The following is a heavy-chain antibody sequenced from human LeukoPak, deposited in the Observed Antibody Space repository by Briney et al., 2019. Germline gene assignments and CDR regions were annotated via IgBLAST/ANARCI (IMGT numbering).Heavy chain of an antibody. CDR1: GYTFTAYY. J-gene: IGHJ4*02. D-gene: IGHD2-15*01. Sequence: ASVKVSCRASGYTFTAYYMHWVRQAPGQGLEWVGWINSGSGDTNYAQRFQGRVTVTRDTSISTTYMEVYNLKSDATAVYYCVREARAAADYWGQGTLVTVSS. CDR3: VREARAAADY. CDR2: INSGSGDT. V-gene: IGHV1-2*02.